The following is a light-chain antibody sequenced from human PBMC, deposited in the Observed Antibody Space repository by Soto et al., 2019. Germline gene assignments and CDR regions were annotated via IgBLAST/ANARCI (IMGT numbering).Light chain of an antibody. Sequence: ETVMRQSPATLSVSPGERATLSCRASQSVSSQLAWYQQKPGQAPRLLTYGASTRATDIPARFSGSGSGTEFTLTISSLRSEDFAVYYCQQYNSWPRTFGQGTKVEIK. J-gene: IGKJ1*01. CDR2: GAS. CDR1: QSVSSQ. V-gene: IGKV3-15*01. CDR3: QQYNSWPRT.